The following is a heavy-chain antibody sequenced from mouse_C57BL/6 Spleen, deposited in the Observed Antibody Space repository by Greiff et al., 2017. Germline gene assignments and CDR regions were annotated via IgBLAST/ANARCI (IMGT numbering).Heavy chain of an antibody. J-gene: IGHJ1*03. CDR2: ISSGSSTI. CDR1: GFTFRDYG. CDR3: AREYYGSSYDWYFDV. D-gene: IGHD1-1*01. Sequence: EVKLMESGGGLVKPGGSLKLSCAASGFTFRDYGMHWVRQAPEKGLEWVAYISSGSSTIYYADTVKGRFTISRDNAKNTLFLQMTSLRSEDTAMYYCAREYYGSSYDWYFDVWGTGTTVTVSS. V-gene: IGHV5-17*01.